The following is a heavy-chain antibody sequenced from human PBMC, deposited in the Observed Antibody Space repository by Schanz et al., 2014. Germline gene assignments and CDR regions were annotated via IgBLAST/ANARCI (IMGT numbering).Heavy chain of an antibody. Sequence: EGQLLESGGGLVQPGGSLRLSCAASGFTFSVYWMHWVRQPPGEGLVSVSRISGDGTTTSYADSVKGRFTISRDNSRKTLSLQMNSLRAEDTAVYFCARDGGRDGYNLAFDVWGQGTLVTVSS. CDR3: ARDGGRDGYNLAFDV. CDR1: GFTFSVYW. D-gene: IGHD5-12*01. V-gene: IGHV3-74*01. CDR2: ISGDGTTT. J-gene: IGHJ3*01.